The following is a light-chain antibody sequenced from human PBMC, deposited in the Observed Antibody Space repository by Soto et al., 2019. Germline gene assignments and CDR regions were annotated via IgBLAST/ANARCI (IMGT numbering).Light chain of an antibody. V-gene: IGKV1-12*01. CDR1: QGVTRW. CDR2: TAS. J-gene: IGKJ1*01. CDR3: QQYNSLWT. Sequence: DIQLTQSPSSVSASIGDRVTMTCRASQGVTRWLAWYQQKPGRAPKLLIYTASSLQSGVPSRFSGSGSGTDFTLTISSLQPDDFATYYCQQYNSLWTFGQGTKVDI.